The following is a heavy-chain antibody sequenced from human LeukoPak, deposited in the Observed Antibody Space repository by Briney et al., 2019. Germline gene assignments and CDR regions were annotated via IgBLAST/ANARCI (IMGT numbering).Heavy chain of an antibody. CDR1: GGTFSSYA. CDR3: ARDMRSSGDDAFDI. J-gene: IGHJ3*02. CDR2: IIPIFGTA. V-gene: IGHV1-69*13. D-gene: IGHD2-15*01. Sequence: SVKVSCKASGGTFSSYAISWVRQAPGQGLEWMGGIIPIFGTANYAQKFQGRVTITADESTSTAYMELSSLRSEDTAVYYCARDMRSSGDDAFDIWGQGTMVTVSS.